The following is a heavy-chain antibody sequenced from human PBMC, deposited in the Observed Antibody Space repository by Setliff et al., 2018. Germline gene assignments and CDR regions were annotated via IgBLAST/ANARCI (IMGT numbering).Heavy chain of an antibody. V-gene: IGHV1-46*01. Sequence: ASVKVSCKASGDTFSTYALSWVRQAPGQGLTWMGTINPGGGSASNADEFQGRITMTRNTSTSTIYMEMTRLTSEDTAMYYCARAGDAAAGRKGVFEYWGQGSLVTVSS. D-gene: IGHD6-13*01. CDR1: GDTFSTYA. CDR3: ARAGDAAAGRKGVFEY. CDR2: INPGGGSA. J-gene: IGHJ4*02.